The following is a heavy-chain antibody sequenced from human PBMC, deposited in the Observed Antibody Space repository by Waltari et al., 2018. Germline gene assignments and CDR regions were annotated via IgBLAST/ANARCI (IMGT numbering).Heavy chain of an antibody. CDR3: ARLPGSSSSDY. CDR2: TYYCGST. D-gene: IGHD6-6*01. V-gene: IGHV4-39*01. J-gene: IGHJ4*02. Sequence: QLQLQESGPGLVKPSETLSLTCTVSGGSISSSSYYWGWIRRPPGKGLEWIGSTYYCGSTNYNPSLKSRVTISVDTSKNQFSRKLSSVTAADTAVYYCARLPGSSSSDYWGQGTLVTVSS. CDR1: GGSISSSSYY.